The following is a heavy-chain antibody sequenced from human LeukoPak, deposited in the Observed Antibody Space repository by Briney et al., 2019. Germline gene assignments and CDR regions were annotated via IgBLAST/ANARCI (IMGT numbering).Heavy chain of an antibody. CDR2: IYSGGST. J-gene: IGHJ4*02. V-gene: IGHV3-53*01. D-gene: IGHD1-26*01. CDR3: ARDPSSGSHSGDY. CDR1: GFTVSSNY. Sequence: GGSLRLSCAASGFTVSSNYMSWVRQAPGKGLEWVSVIYSGGSTYYADSVKGRFTISRDNSKTTLYLQMNSLRAEDTAVYYCARDPSSGSHSGDYWGQGTLVTVSS.